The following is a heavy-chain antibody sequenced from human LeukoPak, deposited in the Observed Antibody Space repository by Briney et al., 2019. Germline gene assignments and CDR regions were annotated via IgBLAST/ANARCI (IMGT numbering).Heavy chain of an antibody. J-gene: IGHJ4*02. CDR1: GLTVSSNY. CDR2: VYSGGDT. D-gene: IGHD3-22*01. CDR3: ARNRDSSGYIY. V-gene: IGHV3-66*02. Sequence: GGSLRLSCAASGLTVSSNYMSWVRESPGEGLEWVSVVYSGGDTYYTDSVKGRFTISRDNSKNTVYLQMNSLRAEDTAVYYCARNRDSSGYIYWGQGTLVTVSS.